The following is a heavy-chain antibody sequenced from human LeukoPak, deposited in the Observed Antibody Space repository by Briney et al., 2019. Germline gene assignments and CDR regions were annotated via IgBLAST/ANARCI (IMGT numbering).Heavy chain of an antibody. D-gene: IGHD1-26*01. V-gene: IGHV3-30*04. CDR2: ISYDGSNE. CDR1: GFTFSSYV. CDR3: AKAGSIRFDY. J-gene: IGHJ4*02. Sequence: PGGSLRLSCAASGFTFSSYVMHWVRQAPGKGLEWVAIISYDGSNEYYADSVKGRFTISRDNAKNTLYLQMNSLRAEDTAVYYCAKAGSIRFDYWGQGTLVTVSS.